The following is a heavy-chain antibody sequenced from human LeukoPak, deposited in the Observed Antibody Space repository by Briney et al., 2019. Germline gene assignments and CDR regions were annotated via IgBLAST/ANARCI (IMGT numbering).Heavy chain of an antibody. V-gene: IGHV1-69*13. CDR2: IIPIFGTA. Sequence: SVKVSCKASGYTFTSYGISWVRQAPGQGLEWMGRIIPIFGTANYAQKFQGRVTITADESTSTAYMELSSLRSEDTAVYYCASDYGDYDFGYWGQGTLVTVSS. J-gene: IGHJ4*02. CDR1: GYTFTSYG. CDR3: ASDYGDYDFGY. D-gene: IGHD4-17*01.